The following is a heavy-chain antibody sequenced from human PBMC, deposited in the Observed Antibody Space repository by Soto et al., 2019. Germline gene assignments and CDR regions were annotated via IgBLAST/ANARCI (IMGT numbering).Heavy chain of an antibody. CDR1: GGSISSSSYY. CDR2: IYYSGST. J-gene: IGHJ6*02. Sequence: SETLSLTCTVSGGSISSSSYYWSWIRQPPGKGLEWIGYIYYSGSTNYNPSLKSRVTISVDTSKKQFSLKLNSVTAADTAVYYCARDSGGVYSSSWNRYYGMDVWGQGTTVTVSS. V-gene: IGHV4-61*01. D-gene: IGHD6-13*01. CDR3: ARDSGGVYSSSWNRYYGMDV.